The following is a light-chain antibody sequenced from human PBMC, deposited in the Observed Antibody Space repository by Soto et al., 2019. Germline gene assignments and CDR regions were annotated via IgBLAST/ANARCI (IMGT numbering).Light chain of an antibody. Sequence: QSALTQPASVSGSPGQSITISCTGTSSDVGGFLYVSWFQQHPGKAPKLMIYAVSNRPSGISNRFSGSKSGNTASLTISGLQAEDEADYYCSSYSSSSTLVVFGGGTKHTVL. V-gene: IGLV2-14*01. CDR1: SSDVGGFLY. J-gene: IGLJ2*01. CDR2: AVS. CDR3: SSYSSSSTLVV.